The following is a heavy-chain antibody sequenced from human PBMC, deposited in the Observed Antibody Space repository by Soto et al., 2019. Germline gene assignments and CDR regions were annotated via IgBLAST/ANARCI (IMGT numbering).Heavy chain of an antibody. V-gene: IGHV1-18*01. J-gene: IGHJ4*02. Sequence: QVQLVQSGAEVKKPGASVKVSCKASGYPFISYGISWVRQAPGQGLEWMGWISVYNGNTRYAQKVQGRVTMTTDTSTSTAYMVLRSLRSDDTAVYYCARSLWFGELLSVGYFDYWGQGTLVTVSS. CDR3: ARSLWFGELLSVGYFDY. D-gene: IGHD3-10*01. CDR1: GYPFISYG. CDR2: ISVYNGNT.